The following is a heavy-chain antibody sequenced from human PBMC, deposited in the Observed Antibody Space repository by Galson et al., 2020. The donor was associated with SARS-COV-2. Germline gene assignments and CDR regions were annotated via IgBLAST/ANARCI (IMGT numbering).Heavy chain of an antibody. V-gene: IGHV3-9*01. CDR1: GFTFDDYA. J-gene: IGHJ6*02. Sequence: GGSLRLSCAASGFTFDDYAMHWVRQAPGKGLEWVSGISWNSGSIGYADSVKGRFTISRDNAKNSLYLQMNSLRAEDTALYYCATMYSSGWEPYGMDGWGQGTTVTVSS. CDR2: ISWNSGSI. CDR3: ATMYSSGWEPYGMDG. D-gene: IGHD6-19*01.